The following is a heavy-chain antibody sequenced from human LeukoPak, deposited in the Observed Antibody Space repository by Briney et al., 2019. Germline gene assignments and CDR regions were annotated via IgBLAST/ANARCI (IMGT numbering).Heavy chain of an antibody. CDR1: GYTFTGYY. Sequence: ASVKVSCKASGYTFTGYYMHWVRQAPGQGLEWMGWINPNSGGTNYAQKFPGWVTMTRDTSISTAYMELSRLRSDDTAVYYCARGPDSYSSSWHKSDFDYWGQGTLVTVSS. CDR2: INPNSGGT. D-gene: IGHD6-13*01. J-gene: IGHJ4*02. V-gene: IGHV1-2*04. CDR3: ARGPDSYSSSWHKSDFDY.